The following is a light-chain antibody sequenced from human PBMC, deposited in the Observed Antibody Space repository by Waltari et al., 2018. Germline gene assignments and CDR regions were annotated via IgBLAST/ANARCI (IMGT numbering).Light chain of an antibody. V-gene: IGLV3-21*01. CDR2: YDS. Sequence: SYVLTQPPSVAVAPGETARVTCGGNNIESKSVHWYQQKPGQAPVLVISYDSDRPSGVPARFSGSNAGATATLTISRVEAGDEADYYCQVWDANTDPGVFGTGTEVTVL. CDR1: NIESKS. CDR3: QVWDANTDPGV. J-gene: IGLJ1*01.